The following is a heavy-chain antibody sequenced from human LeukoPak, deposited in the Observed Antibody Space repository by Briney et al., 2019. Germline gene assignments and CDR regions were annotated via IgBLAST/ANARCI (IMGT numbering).Heavy chain of an antibody. V-gene: IGHV3-74*01. CDR2: INSDGSST. CDR1: GFTFSSYW. Sequence: GWSMRLSCAASGFTFSSYWMHWVRQAPGKGLVWVSRINSDGSSTSYADSVKGRFTISRDNAKNSLYLQMNSLRAEATAVYYCARATLRSHGAFDIWGQGTMVTVSS. J-gene: IGHJ3*02. D-gene: IGHD1-1*01. CDR3: ARATLRSHGAFDI.